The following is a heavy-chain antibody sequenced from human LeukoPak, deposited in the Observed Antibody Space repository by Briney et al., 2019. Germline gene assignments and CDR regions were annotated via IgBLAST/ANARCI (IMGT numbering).Heavy chain of an antibody. J-gene: IGHJ5*02. CDR3: ARGPNTYYYDSSGYYFP. CDR2: INHSGSA. Sequence: SETLSLTCAVYGGSFSDYYWSWIRQPPGKGLEWIGEINHSGSANYNPSLKGRVTVSVDTSKNQFSLKLSSVTAADTAVYYCARGPNTYYYDSSGYYFPWGQGTLVTVSS. D-gene: IGHD3-22*01. CDR1: GGSFSDYY. V-gene: IGHV4-34*01.